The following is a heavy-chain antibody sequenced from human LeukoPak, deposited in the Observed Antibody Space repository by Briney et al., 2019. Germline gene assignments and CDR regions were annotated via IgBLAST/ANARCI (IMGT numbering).Heavy chain of an antibody. Sequence: SGTLSLTCTVSGGSISSYYWSWIRQPAGKGLEWIGRIYASGSTNYNPSLKSRVTMSVDTSKNQFSLKLSSVTAADTAVYYCARDPTLDGAFDIWGQGTMVTVSS. D-gene: IGHD2/OR15-2a*01. V-gene: IGHV4-4*07. J-gene: IGHJ3*02. CDR1: GGSISSYY. CDR3: ARDPTLDGAFDI. CDR2: IYASGST.